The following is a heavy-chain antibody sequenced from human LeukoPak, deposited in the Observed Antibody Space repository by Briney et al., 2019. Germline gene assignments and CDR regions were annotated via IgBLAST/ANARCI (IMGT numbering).Heavy chain of an antibody. CDR1: GGSISSSSYD. J-gene: IGHJ4*02. V-gene: IGHV4-39*02. CDR3: AIQDLGGGVYFDY. D-gene: IGHD3-16*01. CDR2: IYYSGST. Sequence: SETLSLTCTVSGGSISSSSYDWGWVRQPPGKGLEWIESIYYSGSTYYNPSLKSPVTISVDTSKTHFSLKLSSVTAADTAVYYCAIQDLGGGVYFDYWGQGTLVTVSS.